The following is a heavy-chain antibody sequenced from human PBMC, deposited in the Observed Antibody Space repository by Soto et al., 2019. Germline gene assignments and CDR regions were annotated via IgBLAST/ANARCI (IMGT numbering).Heavy chain of an antibody. Sequence: XXTLSLPFTVSGVSIRDYYWLWIRQAPGKGLEWIGYIHSSGYTNYNPSLKSRVVMSIDTSKNLFSLKFNSVTAADTAKYYCAKKSAAFWPDPWGQGTLVTVSS. D-gene: IGHD6-25*01. J-gene: IGHJ5*02. CDR3: AKKSAAFWPDP. CDR1: GVSIRDYY. CDR2: IHSSGYT. V-gene: IGHV4-59*01.